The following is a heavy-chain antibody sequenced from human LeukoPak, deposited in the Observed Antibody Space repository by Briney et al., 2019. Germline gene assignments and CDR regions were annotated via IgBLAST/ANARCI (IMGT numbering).Heavy chain of an antibody. V-gene: IGHV3-9*01. D-gene: IGHD2-15*01. CDR1: GFTFDDYA. Sequence: GGSLRLSCAASGFTFDDYAMHWVRQAPGKGLEWVSGISWNSGSIGYADSVKGRFTISRDNAKNSLYLQMNSLRAEDTALYYCAKDMGGRYCSGGSCYGWYFDLWGRGTLVTVSS. CDR2: ISWNSGSI. J-gene: IGHJ2*01. CDR3: AKDMGGRYCSGGSCYGWYFDL.